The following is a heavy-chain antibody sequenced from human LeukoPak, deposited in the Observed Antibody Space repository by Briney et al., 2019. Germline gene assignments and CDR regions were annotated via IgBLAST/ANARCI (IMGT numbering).Heavy chain of an antibody. J-gene: IGHJ4*02. CDR3: ARHYDILTGSPHFDY. V-gene: IGHV1-18*01. Sequence: ASVKVSCKASGYTFTSYGISWVRQAPGQGLEWMGWISVYNGNTNYAQKVQGRVTMTTDTSTSTAYMELRSLRSDDTAVYYCARHYDILTGSPHFDYWGQGTLVTVSS. D-gene: IGHD3-9*01. CDR1: GYTFTSYG. CDR2: ISVYNGNT.